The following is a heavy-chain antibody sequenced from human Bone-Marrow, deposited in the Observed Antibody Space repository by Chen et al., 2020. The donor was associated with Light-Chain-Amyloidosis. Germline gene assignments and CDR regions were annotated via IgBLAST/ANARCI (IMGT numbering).Heavy chain of an antibody. J-gene: IGHJ3*02. Sequence: EVQLVESGGGLVQPGGSLSLSCAASGFTFSRYEMNWVRQAPGKGLEWVSYISSSGSTIYYADSVKGRFTISRDNAKNSLYLQMNSLRAEDTAVYYCARVGFYNWNVHNAFDIWGQGTMVTVSS. CDR2: ISSSGSTI. CDR1: GFTFSRYE. V-gene: IGHV3-48*03. D-gene: IGHD1-1*01. CDR3: ARVGFYNWNVHNAFDI.